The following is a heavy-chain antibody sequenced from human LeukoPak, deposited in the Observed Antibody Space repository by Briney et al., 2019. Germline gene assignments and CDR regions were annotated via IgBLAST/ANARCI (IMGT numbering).Heavy chain of an antibody. J-gene: IGHJ4*02. V-gene: IGHV4-59*01. Sequence: PSETLSLTCTVSGGSISSYYWSWIRQPPGKGLEWIGYIYYRGSTNYNPSLKSRVTISVDTSKNQFSLKLSSVTAADTAVYYSARDPDSSGSFDYWGQGTLVTVSS. CDR3: ARDPDSSGSFDY. D-gene: IGHD3-22*01. CDR2: IYYRGST. CDR1: GGSISSYY.